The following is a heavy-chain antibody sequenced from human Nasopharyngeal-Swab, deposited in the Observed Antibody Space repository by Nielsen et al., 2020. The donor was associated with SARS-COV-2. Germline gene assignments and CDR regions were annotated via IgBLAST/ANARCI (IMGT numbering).Heavy chain of an antibody. CDR1: GFIFSNAW. J-gene: IGHJ4*02. CDR2: IKSKTDGGTT. D-gene: IGHD1-26*01. CDR3: TTATVGTTKSLRDY. Sequence: GESLKISCAASGFIFSNAWRSWVRPAPGKGLEWVGRIKSKTDGGTTDYAAPVKGRFTISRDDSKNTLYLQMNSLKTEDTAVYYCTTATVGTTKSLRDYWGQGTLVTVSS. V-gene: IGHV3-15*01.